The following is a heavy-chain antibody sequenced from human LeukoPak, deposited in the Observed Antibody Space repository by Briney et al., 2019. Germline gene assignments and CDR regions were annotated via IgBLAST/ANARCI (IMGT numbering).Heavy chain of an antibody. V-gene: IGHV3-23*01. CDR2: ISSSGGST. CDR3: AKDESSGYYYFDH. D-gene: IGHD3-22*01. CDR1: GFTFSSYG. J-gene: IGHJ4*02. Sequence: PGGSLRLSRAASGFTFSSYGMHWVRQAPGKGLEWVSVISSSGGSTYYADSAKGRFTISRDNSKNTLYLQMNSLRAEDTAVYYCAKDESSGYYYFDHWGQGTLVTVSS.